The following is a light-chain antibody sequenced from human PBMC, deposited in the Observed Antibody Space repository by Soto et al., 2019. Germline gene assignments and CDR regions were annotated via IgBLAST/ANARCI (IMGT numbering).Light chain of an antibody. J-gene: IGKJ5*01. CDR1: PRVRDNS. CDR2: GAS. V-gene: IGKV3-20*01. CDR3: QQYGTSSPT. Sequence: EIVLTQSPGTLSFSPGERATLSCRARPRVRDNSLAWYQQKPGQSPRLLIYGASSRVTGIPDRFTGSGSGTDFTLTISRLEPEDFVVYHCQQYGTSSPTFGQGTRLEIK.